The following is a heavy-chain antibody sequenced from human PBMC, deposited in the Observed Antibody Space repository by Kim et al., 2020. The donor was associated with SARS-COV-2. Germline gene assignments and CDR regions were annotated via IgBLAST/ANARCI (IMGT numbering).Heavy chain of an antibody. Sequence: GGSLRLSCAASGFTVSSNYMSWVRQAPGKGLEWVSVIYSGGSTYYADSVKGRFTISRDNSKNTLYLQMNSLRAEDTAVYYCAREGGGATGRGFDYWGQGTLVTVSS. J-gene: IGHJ4*02. V-gene: IGHV3-53*01. CDR3: AREGGGATGRGFDY. CDR1: GFTVSSNY. D-gene: IGHD1-26*01. CDR2: IYSGGST.